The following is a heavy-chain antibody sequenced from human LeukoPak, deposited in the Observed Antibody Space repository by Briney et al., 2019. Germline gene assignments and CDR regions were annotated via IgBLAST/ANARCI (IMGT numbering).Heavy chain of an antibody. J-gene: IGHJ4*02. D-gene: IGHD1-26*01. CDR3: ARQWELPSPLEY. CDR1: GGSISSSSYY. CDR2: IYYSGST. Sequence: SETLSLTCTVSGGSISSSSYYWGWIRQPPGKGLEWIGSIYYSGSTYYNPSLKSRVTISVDTSKNQFSLKLSSVTAADTAVYYRARQWELPSPLEYWGQGTLVTVSS. V-gene: IGHV4-39*01.